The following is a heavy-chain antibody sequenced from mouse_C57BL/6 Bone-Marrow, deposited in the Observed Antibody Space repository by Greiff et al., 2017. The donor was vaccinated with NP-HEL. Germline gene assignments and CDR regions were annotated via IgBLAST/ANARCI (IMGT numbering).Heavy chain of an antibody. Sequence: EVQLQESGGGLVQPGGSMKLSCVASGFTFSNYWMNWVRQSTEKGLEWVAQIRLKSDNYATHYAESVKGRFTISRDDSKSSVYLQMNNLRAEDTGIYYCTGGGSMDYWGQGTSVTVSS. CDR2: IRLKSDNYAT. J-gene: IGHJ4*01. CDR3: TGGGSMDY. CDR1: GFTFSNYW. V-gene: IGHV6-3*01.